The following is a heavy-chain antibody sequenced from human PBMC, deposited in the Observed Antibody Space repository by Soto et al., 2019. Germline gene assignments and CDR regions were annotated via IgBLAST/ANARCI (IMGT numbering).Heavy chain of an antibody. V-gene: IGHV3-23*01. CDR3: GNDLIAKYGVWEPFDM. CDR1: GFSFSDYA. Sequence: EVQLLESGGGLVQPGGSLRLSCVGSGFSFSDYAMSWVRQAPGKGLQWVSGLVGSGADKNYADSVRGRFTVSRDNSMSTLYLQMSSLREEDTAVYYCGNDLIAKYGVWEPFDMWGRGTKVTVSS. D-gene: IGHD1-26*01. J-gene: IGHJ3*02. CDR2: LVGSGADK.